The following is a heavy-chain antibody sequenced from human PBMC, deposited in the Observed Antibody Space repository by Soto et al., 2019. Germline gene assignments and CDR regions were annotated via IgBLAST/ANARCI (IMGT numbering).Heavy chain of an antibody. CDR2: IWYDGSNK. CDR3: ARSKYYYDSSGYYYVQPIDY. CDR1: GFTFSSYG. D-gene: IGHD3-22*01. V-gene: IGHV3-33*01. Sequence: GEFLRLSCAASGFTFSSYGMHWVRQAPGKGLEWVAVIWYDGSNKYYADSVKGRFTISRDNSKNTLYLQMNSLRAEDTAVYYCARSKYYYDSSGYYYVQPIDYWGQGTLVTVSS. J-gene: IGHJ4*02.